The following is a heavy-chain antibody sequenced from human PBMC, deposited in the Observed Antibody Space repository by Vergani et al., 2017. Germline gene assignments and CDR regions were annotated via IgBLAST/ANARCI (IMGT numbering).Heavy chain of an antibody. CDR2: INPNSGGT. CDR1: GYTFTGYY. CDR3: ARGGGSSWYLGYFQH. D-gene: IGHD6-13*01. Sequence: QVQLVQSGAEVKKPGASVKVSCKASGYTFTGYYMHWVRQAPGQGLEWMGWINPNSGGTKYAQKFQGRVTMTRDTSISTAYMELSRLRSDDTAVYYCARGGGSSWYLGYFQHWGQGTLVTVSS. V-gene: IGHV1-2*02. J-gene: IGHJ1*01.